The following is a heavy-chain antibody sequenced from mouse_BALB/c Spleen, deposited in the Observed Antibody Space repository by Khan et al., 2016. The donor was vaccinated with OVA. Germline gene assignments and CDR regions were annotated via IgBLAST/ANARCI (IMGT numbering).Heavy chain of an antibody. CDR1: GFSLTNYG. CDR2: IWNDGST. V-gene: IGHV2-6-1*01. J-gene: IGHJ4*01. D-gene: IGHD2-10*01. CDR3: ARQPYYHYNIMDY. Sequence: QVQLKESGPGLVAPSQSLSITCTISGFSLTNYGVHWVRQPPGKGLEWLGVIWNDGSTTDNSALKSRRTISKDNAKSQVCLKMNSLQTDDTAMYFCARQPYYHYNIMDYWGQGTSVTVSS.